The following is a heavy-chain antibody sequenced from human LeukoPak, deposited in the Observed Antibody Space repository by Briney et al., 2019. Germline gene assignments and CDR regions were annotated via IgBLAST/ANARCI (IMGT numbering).Heavy chain of an antibody. J-gene: IGHJ4*02. CDR2: IRYDDSNK. D-gene: IGHD5-24*01. CDR3: AKDPTRARVSDGYYSSGIIC. CDR1: GFTFSSYG. V-gene: IGHV3-30*02. Sequence: GGSLRLSCAASGFTFSSYGMHWVRQAPGKGLEWVAFIRYDDSNKYYAASVKGRFTISRDNSTNTLNLQMNSLSAKDTADYYCAKDPTRARVSDGYYSSGIICWGQGTLVTVSS.